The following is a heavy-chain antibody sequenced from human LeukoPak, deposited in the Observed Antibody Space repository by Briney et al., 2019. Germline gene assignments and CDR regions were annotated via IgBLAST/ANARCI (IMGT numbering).Heavy chain of an antibody. CDR3: FGGGY. CDR2: ITSAGDT. J-gene: IGHJ1*01. CDR1: GFTFSTYD. V-gene: IGHV3-13*04. Sequence: PGGSLRLSCAASGFTFSTYDMHWVRQATGKGLEWVSAITSAGDTYYAGSVKGRFTISRENAKNSLYLQLRNLTARDTAVYYCFGGGYWGQGPLVTVS. D-gene: IGHD1-26*01.